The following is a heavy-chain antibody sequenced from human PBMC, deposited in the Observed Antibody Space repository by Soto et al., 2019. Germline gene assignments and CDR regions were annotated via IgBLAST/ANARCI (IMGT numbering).Heavy chain of an antibody. CDR2: INHSGST. CDR3: ARGRKHYDVLTGYRSSLNLFDP. Sequence: SETLSLTCAVYGGSFSGYYWSWIRQPPGKGLEWIGEINHSGSTNYNPSLKSRVTISVDTSKNQFSLKLSSVTAADTAMYYCARGRKHYDVLTGYRSSLNLFDPWGQGTQVTVSS. CDR1: GGSFSGYY. V-gene: IGHV4-34*01. D-gene: IGHD3-9*01. J-gene: IGHJ5*02.